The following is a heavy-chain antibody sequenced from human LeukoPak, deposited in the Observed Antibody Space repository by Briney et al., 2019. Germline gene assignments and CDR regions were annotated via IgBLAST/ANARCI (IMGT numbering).Heavy chain of an antibody. V-gene: IGHV4-39*01. CDR3: ARHRGDYYYYYGMDV. J-gene: IGHJ6*02. Sequence: SETLSLTCTVSGGSVSSGSYYWSWIRQPPGKGLEWIGEINHSGSTNYNPSLKSRVTISVDTSKNQFSLKLSSVTAADTAVYYCARHRGDYYYYYGMDVWGQGTTVTVSS. D-gene: IGHD4-17*01. CDR1: GGSVSSGSYY. CDR2: INHSGST.